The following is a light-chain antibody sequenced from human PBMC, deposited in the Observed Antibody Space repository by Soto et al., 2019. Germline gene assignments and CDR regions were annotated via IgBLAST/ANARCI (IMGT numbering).Light chain of an antibody. CDR1: QSLVHSDGNTY. J-gene: IGKJ1*01. CDR2: RAS. Sequence: DVEMTQSPLSLPVSLGQPASISCRSSQSLVHSDGNTYLSWFQQRPGQSPRRLISRASNRDSGVPDRFSGSGSGTDFTLKISRVEAEDAALYYCMQGPHWPWTLGQGTKVDIK. CDR3: MQGPHWPWT. V-gene: IGKV2-30*02.